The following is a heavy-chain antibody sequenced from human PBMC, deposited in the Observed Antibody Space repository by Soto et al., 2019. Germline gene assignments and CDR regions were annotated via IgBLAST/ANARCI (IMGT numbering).Heavy chain of an antibody. D-gene: IGHD3-10*01. J-gene: IGHJ4*02. CDR3: ARAPRGNYGYPSYFDY. CDR2: IFYSGTT. Sequence: PSETLSLTCTVSGGSISSSSYYWGWIRQPPGKGLEWIGSIFYSGTTYYNPSLKSRVTLSVDTSKNQFSLKLSSVTAADTAVYYCARAPRGNYGYPSYFDYWGQGTLVTVSS. V-gene: IGHV4-39*07. CDR1: GGSISSSSYY.